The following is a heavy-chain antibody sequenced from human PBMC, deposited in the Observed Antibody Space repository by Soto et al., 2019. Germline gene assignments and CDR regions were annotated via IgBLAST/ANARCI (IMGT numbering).Heavy chain of an antibody. CDR3: AKGRGITGTTWFDP. D-gene: IGHD1-7*01. V-gene: IGHV3-23*01. Sequence: EVRLLESGGGLVQPGGSLRLSCAASGFTFSSYAMSWVRQAPGKGLEWVSAISGSGGSTYYADSVKGRFTISRDNSKKTLYLQMNSLRAEDTAVYYCAKGRGITGTTWFDPWGQGTLVTVSS. CDR1: GFTFSSYA. J-gene: IGHJ5*02. CDR2: ISGSGGST.